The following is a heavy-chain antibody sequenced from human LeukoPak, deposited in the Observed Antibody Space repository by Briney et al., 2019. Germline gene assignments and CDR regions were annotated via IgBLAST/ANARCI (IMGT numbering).Heavy chain of an antibody. CDR2: IYYSGST. J-gene: IGHJ4*02. CDR3: ARDPKASGYFDY. D-gene: IGHD3-10*01. CDR1: GDSLSTYY. Sequence: SETLSLTCTVSGDSLSTYYWSWIRQPPGKGLDWIGYIYYSGSTNYNPSLKSRVTISVDTSKNQFSLRLSSVTAADRAVYYCARDPKASGYFDYWGQGTLVTVSS. V-gene: IGHV4-59*01.